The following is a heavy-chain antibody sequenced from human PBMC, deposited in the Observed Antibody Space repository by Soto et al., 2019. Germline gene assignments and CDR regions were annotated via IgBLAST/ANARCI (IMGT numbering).Heavy chain of an antibody. CDR2: IYYSGST. J-gene: IGHJ6*04. CDR1: GGSISSYY. Sequence: SETLSLTCTVSGGSISSYYWSWIRQPPGKGLEWIGYIYYSGSTNYNPSLKSRVTISVDTSKNQFSLKLSSVTAADTAVYYCARHASYYGDYLIWGKRTTVTVSS. D-gene: IGHD4-17*01. CDR3: ARHASYYGDYLI. V-gene: IGHV4-59*08.